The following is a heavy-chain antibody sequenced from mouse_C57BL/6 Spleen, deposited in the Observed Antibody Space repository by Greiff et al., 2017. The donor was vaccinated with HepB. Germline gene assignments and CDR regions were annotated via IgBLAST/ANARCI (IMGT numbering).Heavy chain of an antibody. CDR1: GYTFTGYW. CDR2: ILPGSGST. D-gene: IGHD1-1*01. J-gene: IGHJ3*01. V-gene: IGHV1-9*01. CDR3: ARREKIYYYGSSYPFAY. Sequence: QLSCKATGYTFTGYWIEWVKQRPGHGLEWIGEILPGSGSTNYNEKFKGKATFTADTSSNTAYMQLSSLTTEDSAIYYCARREKIYYYGSSYPFAYWGQGTLVTVSA.